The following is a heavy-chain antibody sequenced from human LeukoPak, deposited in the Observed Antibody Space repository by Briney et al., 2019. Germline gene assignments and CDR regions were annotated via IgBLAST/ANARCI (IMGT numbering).Heavy chain of an antibody. V-gene: IGHV3-30-3*01. Sequence: GRSLRLSCAASGFTFSSYAMHWVRQAPGKGLEWVAVISYDGSNKYYADSVKGRFTISRDNSKNTLYLQMNSLRAEDAAVYYCARVRFSGSYSPKIDYWGQGTLVTVSS. D-gene: IGHD1-26*01. CDR1: GFTFSSYA. CDR2: ISYDGSNK. J-gene: IGHJ4*02. CDR3: ARVRFSGSYSPKIDY.